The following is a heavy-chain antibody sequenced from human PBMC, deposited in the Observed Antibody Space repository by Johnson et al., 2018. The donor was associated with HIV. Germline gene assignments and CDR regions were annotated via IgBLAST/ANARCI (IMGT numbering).Heavy chain of an antibody. D-gene: IGHD3-22*01. CDR2: MSFDETNS. CDR3: ARVAYYDSSGYLGVYAVDI. Sequence: HVQLVESGGGVVQPGRSLRLSCVASGFSFSSFAMHWVRQAPGKGLQWVAVMSFDETNSYDSDSVDVKGRFTISRDNAKNSLYLQMNSLRAEDTAVYYCARVAYYDSSGYLGVYAVDIWGQGTMVTVSS. J-gene: IGHJ3*02. CDR1: GFSFSSFA. V-gene: IGHV3-30-3*01.